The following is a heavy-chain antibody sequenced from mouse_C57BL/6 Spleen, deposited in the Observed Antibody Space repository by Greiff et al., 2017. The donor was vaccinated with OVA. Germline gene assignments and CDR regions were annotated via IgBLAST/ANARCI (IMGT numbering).Heavy chain of an antibody. CDR2: IYPGDGDT. CDR3: ARSEYYGLDY. CDR1: GYAFSSSW. Sequence: QVQLKHSGPELVKPGASVKISCKASGYAFSSSWMNWVKQRPGKGLEWIGRIYPGDGDTNYNGKFKGNATLTADKSASTAYMQLSSLTSEDSAVYFCARSEYYGLDYWGQGTTLTVSS. V-gene: IGHV1-82*01. J-gene: IGHJ2*01. D-gene: IGHD1-1*01.